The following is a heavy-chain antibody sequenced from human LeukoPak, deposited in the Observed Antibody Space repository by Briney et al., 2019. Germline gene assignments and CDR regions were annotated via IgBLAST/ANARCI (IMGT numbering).Heavy chain of an antibody. Sequence: SETLSLTCTVSGVSIRSYYWSWIRQPPGKGLVWIGYIYYSGSTNYKPSLKSRVTISVDTSNHQFSLKLSSVTAADTAVYYCARGWGLAHFDYWGQGALVTVSS. V-gene: IGHV4-59*01. CDR1: GVSIRSYY. CDR2: IYYSGST. J-gene: IGHJ4*02. D-gene: IGHD6-19*01. CDR3: ARGWGLAHFDY.